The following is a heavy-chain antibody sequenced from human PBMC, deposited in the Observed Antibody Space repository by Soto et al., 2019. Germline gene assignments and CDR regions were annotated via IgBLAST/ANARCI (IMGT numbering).Heavy chain of an antibody. D-gene: IGHD3-22*01. V-gene: IGHV1-18*04. Sequence: QVQLVQSGAEVKKPGASVKVSCKASGYTFTSYGISWVRQAPGQGLEWMGWISAYNGNTNYAQKLQDRVTMPTDTSTSTAYMELRSLRSDDTAVYYCARERITMIVVVGHDAFDIWGQGKMVTGSS. CDR1: GYTFTSYG. CDR3: ARERITMIVVVGHDAFDI. J-gene: IGHJ3*02. CDR2: ISAYNGNT.